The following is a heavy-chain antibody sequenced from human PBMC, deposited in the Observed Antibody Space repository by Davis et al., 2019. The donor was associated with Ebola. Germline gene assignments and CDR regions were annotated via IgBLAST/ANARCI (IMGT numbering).Heavy chain of an antibody. Sequence: GESLKISCAASGFTFSSYAMHWVRQAPGKGLVWVSRINSDGSSTSYADSVKGRFTISRDNAKNTLYLQMNSLRAEDTAVYYCARGHSSSWYYYYYGMDVWGQGTTVTVSS. V-gene: IGHV3-74*01. J-gene: IGHJ6*02. CDR1: GFTFSSYA. CDR2: INSDGSST. D-gene: IGHD6-13*01. CDR3: ARGHSSSWYYYYYGMDV.